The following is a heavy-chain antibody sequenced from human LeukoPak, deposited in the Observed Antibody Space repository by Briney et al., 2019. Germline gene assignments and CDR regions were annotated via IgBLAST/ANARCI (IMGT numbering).Heavy chain of an antibody. V-gene: IGHV4-59*13. CDR3: ARGVYIAAAQYGY. CDR1: GGSISSYY. CDR2: IYYSGTT. D-gene: IGHD6-13*01. Sequence: SETLSLTCTVSGGSISSYYWSWIRQPPGKGLEWIGYIYYSGTTNYNPSLKSRVTISADTSKNQFSLKLSSVTAAATAVYYCARGVYIAAAQYGYWGQGTLVTVSS. J-gene: IGHJ4*02.